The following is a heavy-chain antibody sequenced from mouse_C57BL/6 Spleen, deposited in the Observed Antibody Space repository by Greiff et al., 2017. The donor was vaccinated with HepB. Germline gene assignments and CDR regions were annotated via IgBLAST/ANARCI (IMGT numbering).Heavy chain of an antibody. CDR1: GYTFTSYW. CDR3: ARRNDYDERGFAY. CDR2: IYPSDSET. J-gene: IGHJ3*01. Sequence: VKQSCKASGYTFTSYWMDCVKQRPGQGLEWIGNIYPSDSETHYNQKFKDKATLTVDKSSSTAYMQLSSLTSEDSAVYYCARRNDYDERGFAYWGQGTLVTVSA. D-gene: IGHD2-4*01. V-gene: IGHV1-61*01.